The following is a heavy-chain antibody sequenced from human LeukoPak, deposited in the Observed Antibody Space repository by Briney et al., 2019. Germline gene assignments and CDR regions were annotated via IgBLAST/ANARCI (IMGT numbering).Heavy chain of an antibody. CDR3: ARGRPDTSVPRTYYMDV. J-gene: IGHJ6*03. V-gene: IGHV1-8*01. CDR2: MSPNSGNP. Sequence: ASVKVSCKASGYTFTSFDIFWVRQATGQGLEWMGWMSPNSGNPGSAQKFQGRVTFTRDTSISTSFMELSSLRSEDTAIYYCARGRPDTSVPRTYYMDVWGKGTTVTVSS. CDR1: GYTFTSFD. D-gene: IGHD5-18*01.